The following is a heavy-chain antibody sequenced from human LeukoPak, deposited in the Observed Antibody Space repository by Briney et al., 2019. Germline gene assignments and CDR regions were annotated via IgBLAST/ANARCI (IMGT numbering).Heavy chain of an antibody. J-gene: IGHJ4*02. CDR2: ISSSGDNT. V-gene: IGHV3-23*01. CDR1: GFTFSSYA. D-gene: IGHD6-13*01. CDR3: AKGPPTGYGSSWFDY. Sequence: GGSLRLSCAVSGFTFSSYAMSWVRQAPGKGLEWVSAISSSGDNTYYADSVKGRFTISRDNSKNTLYLQMNSLRAGDTAVYYCAKGPPTGYGSSWFDYWGQGTLVTVSS.